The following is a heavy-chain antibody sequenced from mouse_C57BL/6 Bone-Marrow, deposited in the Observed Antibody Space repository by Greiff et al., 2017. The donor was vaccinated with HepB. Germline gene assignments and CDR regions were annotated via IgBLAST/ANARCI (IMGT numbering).Heavy chain of an antibody. CDR1: GFTFSSYA. V-gene: IGHV5-4*03. D-gene: IGHD1-1*01. CDR2: ISDGGSYT. J-gene: IGHJ1*03. Sequence: EVKLMESGGGLVKPGGSLKLSCAASGFTFSSYAMSWVRQTPEKRLEWVATISDGGSYTYYPDNVKGRFTISRDNAKNNLYLQMSHLKSEDTAMYYCARVYYGSSWHWYFDVWGTGTTVTVSS. CDR3: ARVYYGSSWHWYFDV.